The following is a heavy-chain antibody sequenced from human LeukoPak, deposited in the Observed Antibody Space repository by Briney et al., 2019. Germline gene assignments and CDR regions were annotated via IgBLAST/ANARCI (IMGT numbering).Heavy chain of an antibody. CDR1: GGSISSSSHY. V-gene: IGHV4-61*01. CDR2: IYYSGST. CDR3: ASSGWYDDAFDI. D-gene: IGHD6-19*01. Sequence: PSETLSLTCTVSGGSISSSSHYWSWIRQPPGKGLEWIGYIYYSGSTNYNPSLKSRVTISVDTSKNQFSLKLSSVTAADTAVYYCASSGWYDDAFDIWGQGTMVTVSS. J-gene: IGHJ3*02.